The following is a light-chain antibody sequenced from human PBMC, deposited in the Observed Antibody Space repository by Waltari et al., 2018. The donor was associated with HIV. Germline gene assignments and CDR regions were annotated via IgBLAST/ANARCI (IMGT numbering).Light chain of an antibody. J-gene: IGKJ1*01. CDR3: QQYLTFSRM. Sequence: DIQMTQSPPPLSASVGDRGTLTCRASQSVSSPLAWYQQKPGKAPNLLIFKASSLQNGVPPRFSGSGSGTDFTLTISGLQPDDFATYYCQQYLTFSRMFGQGTQV. CDR1: QSVSSP. V-gene: IGKV1-5*03. CDR2: KAS.